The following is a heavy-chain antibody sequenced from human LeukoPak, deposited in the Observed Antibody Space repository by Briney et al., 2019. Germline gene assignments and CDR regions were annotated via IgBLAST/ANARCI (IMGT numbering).Heavy chain of an antibody. CDR3: TTPTPYCSSTSCYLEGDY. CDR2: IKSKTDGGTT. V-gene: IGHV3-15*01. Sequence: GGSPRLSCAASGFTFSNAWMSWVRQAPGKGLEWVGRIKSKTDGGTTDYAAPVKGRFTISRDDSKNTLYLQMNSLKTEDTAVYYCTTPTPYCSSTSCYLEGDYWGQGTLVTVSS. CDR1: GFTFSNAW. J-gene: IGHJ4*02. D-gene: IGHD2-2*01.